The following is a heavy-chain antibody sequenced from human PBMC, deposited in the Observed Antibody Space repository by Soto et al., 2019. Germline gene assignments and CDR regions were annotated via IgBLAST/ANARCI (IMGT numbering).Heavy chain of an antibody. J-gene: IGHJ5*02. Sequence: SETLSLTCAVYGGSFSGYYWSWIRQPPGKGLEWIGEINHSGSTNYNPSLKSRVTISVDTSKNQFSLKLSPVTAADTAVYYCARGECSSTSCHMGFNWFDPWGQGTLVTVSS. CDR2: INHSGST. V-gene: IGHV4-34*01. CDR1: GGSFSGYY. D-gene: IGHD2-2*02. CDR3: ARGECSSTSCHMGFNWFDP.